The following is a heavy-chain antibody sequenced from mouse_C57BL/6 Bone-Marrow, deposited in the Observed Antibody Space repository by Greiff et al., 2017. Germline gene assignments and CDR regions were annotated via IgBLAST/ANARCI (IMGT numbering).Heavy chain of an antibody. D-gene: IGHD2-3*01. CDR1: GYTFTSYW. CDR2: IDPSDSYT. Sequence: QVQLQQPGAELVKPGASVKLSCKASGYTFTSYWMQWVKRRPGQGLEWIGEIDPSDSYTNYNQKFKGKATLTVETSSSTAYMQLSSLTSEDSAVYYCARSGDGDYFDYWGQGTTLTVSS. J-gene: IGHJ2*01. CDR3: ARSGDGDYFDY. V-gene: IGHV1-50*01.